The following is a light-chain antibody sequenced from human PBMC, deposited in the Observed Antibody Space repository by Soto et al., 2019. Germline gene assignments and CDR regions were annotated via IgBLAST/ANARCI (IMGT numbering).Light chain of an antibody. CDR2: EVS. J-gene: IGLJ1*01. CDR1: SCDVGGYNY. CDR3: SSYAGSNNYV. Sequence: QSALTQPPSASGSPGQSVTISCTGTSCDVGGYNYVSWYQQHPGKAPKLMIYEVSKRPSGVANRFSGSKSGNTASLTVSGLQAEDDADYYASSYAGSNNYVFGTGTKLTVL. V-gene: IGLV2-8*01.